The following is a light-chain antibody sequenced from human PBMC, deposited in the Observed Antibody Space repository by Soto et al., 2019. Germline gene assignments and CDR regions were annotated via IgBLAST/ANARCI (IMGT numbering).Light chain of an antibody. V-gene: IGKV3-15*01. CDR1: QSVSSN. Sequence: EIVMTQSPATLSVSPGERATLSCRASQSVSSNLAWYQQKPGQAPRLLIYGASTRATGIPARFSGSGSGTEGTITISSLQSEDCEVYDGQQRSHWPWTFGQGTKVDIK. J-gene: IGKJ1*01. CDR3: QQRSHWPWT. CDR2: GAS.